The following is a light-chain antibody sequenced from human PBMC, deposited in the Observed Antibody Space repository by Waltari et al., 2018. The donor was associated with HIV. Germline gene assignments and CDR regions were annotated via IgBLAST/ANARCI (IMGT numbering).Light chain of an antibody. J-gene: IGLJ2*01. CDR3: SSYAGINPVI. CDR1: RSAVGRYDY. Sequence: QSALTQPPSASGSLGQSVTISCTGSRSAVGRYDYVSWYQQHPGKAPKLLIFEVNKRPSGVPDRFSGSKAGNTASLTVSGLQAEDEAEYSCSSYAGINPVIFGGGTTLTVL. CDR2: EVN. V-gene: IGLV2-8*01.